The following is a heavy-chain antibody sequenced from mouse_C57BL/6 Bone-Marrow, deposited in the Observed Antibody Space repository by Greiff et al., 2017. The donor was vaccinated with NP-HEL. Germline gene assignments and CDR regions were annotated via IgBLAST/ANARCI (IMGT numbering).Heavy chain of an antibody. CDR3: VRGGSNPFAY. Sequence: EVKLVESGGGLVQPKGSLKLSCAASGFSFNTYAMNWVRQAPGKGLEWVARIRSKSNNYATYYADSVKDRFTISRDDSESMLYLQMNNLKTEDTAMYYCVRGGSNPFAYWGQGTLVTVSA. CDR1: GFSFNTYA. J-gene: IGHJ3*01. V-gene: IGHV10-1*01. CDR2: IRSKSNNYAT. D-gene: IGHD1-1*02.